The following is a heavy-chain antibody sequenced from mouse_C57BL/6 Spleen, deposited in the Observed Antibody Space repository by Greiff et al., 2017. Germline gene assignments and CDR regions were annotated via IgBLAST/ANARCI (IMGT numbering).Heavy chain of an antibody. CDR1: GYTFTSYW. D-gene: IGHD2-4*01. J-gene: IGHJ3*01. V-gene: IGHV1-52*01. CDR2: IYPSDSET. Sequence: QVQLQQPGAELVRPGSSVKLSCKASGYTFTSYWMHWVKQRPIQGLEWIGNIYPSDSETHYNQKFKDKATLTVDKSSSTAYMQLSSLTSEDSAVYYCARSYYDYSAWFAYWGQGTLVTVSA. CDR3: ARSYYDYSAWFAY.